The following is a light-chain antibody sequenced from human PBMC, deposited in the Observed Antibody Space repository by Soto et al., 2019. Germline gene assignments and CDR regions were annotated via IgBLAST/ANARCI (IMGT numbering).Light chain of an antibody. CDR2: EVH. Sequence: QSVLTQTGSVSGSPGQSITISCSGTSRDVGAYNLVSWYQQRPGKAPKLLIYEVHNRPSGLSYRFSGSKSGNTASLTISSLLPEDEADYFCSSFSSRNTLVFGGGTKLTVL. J-gene: IGLJ2*01. CDR1: SRDVGAYNL. V-gene: IGLV2-14*01. CDR3: SSFSSRNTLV.